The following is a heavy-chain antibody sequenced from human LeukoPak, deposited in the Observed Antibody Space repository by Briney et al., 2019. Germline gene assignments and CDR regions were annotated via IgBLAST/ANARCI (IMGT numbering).Heavy chain of an antibody. CDR3: TTTTINTYYYDSSGYIAFDI. J-gene: IGHJ3*02. Sequence: GGSLRLSCAASGFTFSKAWMSWVRQAPGKGLEWVGRIKSKTDGGTTDYAAPVKGRFTISRDDSKNTLYLQMNSLKTEDTAVYYCTTTTINTYYYDSSGYIAFDIWCQGTMVTVSS. CDR2: IKSKTDGGTT. CDR1: GFTFSKAW. V-gene: IGHV3-15*01. D-gene: IGHD3-22*01.